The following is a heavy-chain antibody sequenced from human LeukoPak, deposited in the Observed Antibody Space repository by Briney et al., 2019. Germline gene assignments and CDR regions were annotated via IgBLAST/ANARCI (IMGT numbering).Heavy chain of an antibody. CDR3: ARGTVTMVDY. Sequence: PGGSLRLSCAASGFSFSSHAMCWVRQAPGKGLEWVSVIYSGGSTYYADSVKGRFTISRDNSKNTLFLQMSSLRAGDTAVYYCARGTVTMVDYWGQGTLVTVSS. D-gene: IGHD3-10*01. J-gene: IGHJ4*02. CDR1: GFSFSSHA. V-gene: IGHV3-66*01. CDR2: IYSGGST.